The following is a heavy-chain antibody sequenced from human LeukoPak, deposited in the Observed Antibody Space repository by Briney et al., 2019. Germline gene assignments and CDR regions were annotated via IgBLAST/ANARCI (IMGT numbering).Heavy chain of an antibody. CDR2: INWNGGRT. Sequence: PGGSLRLSCAASGFTLSSYAMSWVRQAPGQGLERVSGINWNGGRTAYADSVKGRFTISSDNAKNSLDLQMNSLRAEDTASYYCARDAFTIFGVLPYFFDYWGQGTLVTVSS. D-gene: IGHD3-3*01. CDR3: ARDAFTIFGVLPYFFDY. V-gene: IGHV3-20*04. CDR1: GFTLSSYA. J-gene: IGHJ4*02.